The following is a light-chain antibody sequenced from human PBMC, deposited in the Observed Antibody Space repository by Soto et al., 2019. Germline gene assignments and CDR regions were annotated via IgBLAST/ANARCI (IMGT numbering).Light chain of an antibody. Sequence: QSVLAQPPSTSGTPGQRVSSACSGGSSNIAKKYVYWCQQVPGMAPKLLSYRDNQRPSGVPDRFSGFKSCTSACLAISALRSADAADYYCAAWDDRLSGYGFGGGTKVTVL. V-gene: IGLV1-47*02. CDR1: SSNIAKKY. CDR3: AAWDDRLSGYG. CDR2: RDN. J-gene: IGLJ1*01.